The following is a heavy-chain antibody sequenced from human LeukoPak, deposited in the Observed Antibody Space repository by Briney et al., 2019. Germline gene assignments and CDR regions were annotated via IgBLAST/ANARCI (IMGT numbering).Heavy chain of an antibody. J-gene: IGHJ4*02. CDR3: ARDYHDYVLLNGFVAGPISY. V-gene: IGHV1-46*01. D-gene: IGHD3-16*01. Sequence: GASVKVSCKAFGYTFTSNYMHWVRQAPGQGPEWMGVISPSGGSTTYAQKFQGRVTLTRDMSTSTDYLELSSLRSEDTAVYYCARDYHDYVLLNGFVAGPISYWGQGTLVTVSS. CDR1: GYTFTSNY. CDR2: ISPSGGST.